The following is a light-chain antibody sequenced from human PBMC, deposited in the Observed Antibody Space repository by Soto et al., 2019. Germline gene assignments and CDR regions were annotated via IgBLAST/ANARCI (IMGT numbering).Light chain of an antibody. CDR2: QDS. CDR3: QAWESSTALYV. J-gene: IGLJ1*01. V-gene: IGLV3-1*01. Sequence: SYELTQPPSVSGSPGQTASITCSGDKLGDKYACWYQQKPGQSPVLVIYQDSKRPSGIPERFSGSNSGNTATLTISGTQAMDEADYYCQAWESSTALYVFGTGTKLTVL. CDR1: KLGDKY.